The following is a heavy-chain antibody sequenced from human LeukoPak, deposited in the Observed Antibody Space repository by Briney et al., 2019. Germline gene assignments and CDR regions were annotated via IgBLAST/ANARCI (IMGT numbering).Heavy chain of an antibody. J-gene: IGHJ4*02. V-gene: IGHV4-38-2*02. CDR1: GDSISSDY. CDR2: IYHTGST. D-gene: IGHD3-10*01. Sequence: SETLSLTCSVSGDSISSDYWSWIRQPPGKGLEWIGTIYHTGSTYYTPSLGSRVTISVDTSKNEFSLNLNSVTAADTAVYYCARAGWIITSGIDYWGKGALVTVSS. CDR3: ARAGWIITSGIDY.